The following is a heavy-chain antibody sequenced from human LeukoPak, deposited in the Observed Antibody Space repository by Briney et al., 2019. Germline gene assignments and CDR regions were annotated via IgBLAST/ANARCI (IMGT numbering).Heavy chain of an antibody. CDR2: ISGSGDTT. Sequence: QPGGSLRLSCTASRFTFRTYAMTWARQATGKGLDWISSISGSGDTTYYTSSVKGRFTISRDNSTNALYLQMSSLTAEDTAVYYCAKSQRNDQQVVQRIDYWGQGTLVTVSS. V-gene: IGHV3-23*01. CDR1: RFTFRTYA. J-gene: IGHJ4*02. D-gene: IGHD2-2*01. CDR3: AKSQRNDQQVVQRIDY.